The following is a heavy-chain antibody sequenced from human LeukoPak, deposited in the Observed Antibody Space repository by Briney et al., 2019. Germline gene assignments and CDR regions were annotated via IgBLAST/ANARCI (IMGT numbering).Heavy chain of an antibody. CDR1: GYTFTGYY. D-gene: IGHD3-3*01. CDR2: INPNSGGT. V-gene: IGHV1-2*02. Sequence: ASVKVSCKASGYTFTGYYMHWVRQAPGQGLEWMGWINPNSGGTNCAQKFQGRVTMTRDTSISTAYMELSSLRSEDTAVYYCARGSGGDFWSGYYRRNWFDPWGQGTLVTVSS. J-gene: IGHJ5*02. CDR3: ARGSGGDFWSGYYRRNWFDP.